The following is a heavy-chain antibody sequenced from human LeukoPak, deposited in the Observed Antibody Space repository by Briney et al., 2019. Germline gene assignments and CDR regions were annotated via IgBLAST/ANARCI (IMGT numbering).Heavy chain of an antibody. V-gene: IGHV3-74*01. CDR1: GFTFSSYW. CDR2: INSDGTST. D-gene: IGHD5-18*01. Sequence: GSLRLSCAASGFTFSSYWMHWVRQVPGKGLVWVSRINSDGTSTTYADSVKGRFTISRDNAKNTLYLQMNSLRAEDTAVYYCARGASGYSYGWGQGTLVTVSS. J-gene: IGHJ4*02. CDR3: ARGASGYSYG.